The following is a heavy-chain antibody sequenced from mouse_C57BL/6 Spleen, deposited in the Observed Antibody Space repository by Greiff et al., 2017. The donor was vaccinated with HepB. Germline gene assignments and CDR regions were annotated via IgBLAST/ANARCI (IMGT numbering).Heavy chain of an antibody. J-gene: IGHJ2*01. CDR1: GYAFTNYL. V-gene: IGHV1-54*01. Sequence: QVHVKQSGAELVRPGTSVKVSCKASGYAFTNYLIEWVKQRPGQGLEWIGVINPGSGGTNYNEKFKGKATLTADKASSTAYMQLSSLTSEDSAVYFCARWRYDGYYGGDYWGQGTTLTVSS. CDR2: INPGSGGT. CDR3: ARWRYDGYYGGDY. D-gene: IGHD2-3*01.